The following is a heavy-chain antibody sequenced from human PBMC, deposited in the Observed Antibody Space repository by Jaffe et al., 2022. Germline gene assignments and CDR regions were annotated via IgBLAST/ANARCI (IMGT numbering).Heavy chain of an antibody. V-gene: IGHV3-48*01. D-gene: IGHD3-10*01. J-gene: IGHJ4*02. CDR1: GFTFSSYS. Sequence: EVQLVESGGGLVQPGGSLRLSCAASGFTFSSYSMNWVRQAPGKGLEWVSYISSSSSTIYYADSVKGRFTISRDNAKNSLYLQMNSLRAEDTAVYYCASSKLLWFRELLSNFDYWGQGTLVTVSS. CDR2: ISSSSSTI. CDR3: ASSKLLWFRELLSNFDY.